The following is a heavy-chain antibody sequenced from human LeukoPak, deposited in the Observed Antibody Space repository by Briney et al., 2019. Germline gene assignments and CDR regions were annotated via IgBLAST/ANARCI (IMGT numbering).Heavy chain of an antibody. Sequence: PSETLSLTCIVSGGSTINYFRSWIRQPAGKGLEWIGHIYSSGTTHYNPSLNNRVTISLDTSKSQFSLHLNSVTAADTAVYYCARAEGSGSGAYTLDYWGQGILVTVSS. CDR1: GGSTINYF. V-gene: IGHV4-4*07. J-gene: IGHJ4*02. D-gene: IGHD3-10*01. CDR3: ARAEGSGSGAYTLDY. CDR2: IYSSGTT.